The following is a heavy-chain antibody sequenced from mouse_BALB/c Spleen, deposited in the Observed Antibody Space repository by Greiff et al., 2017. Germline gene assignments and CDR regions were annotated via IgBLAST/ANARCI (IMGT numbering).Heavy chain of an antibody. Sequence: EVQRVESGGGLVQPGGSRKLSCAASGFTFSSFGMHWVRQAPEKGLEWVAYISSGSSTIYYADTVKGRFTISRDNPKNTLFLQMTSLRSEDTAMYYCARSGYYGSRMGLAYWGQGTLVTVAA. J-gene: IGHJ3*01. CDR3: ARSGYYGSRMGLAY. CDR2: ISSGSSTI. CDR1: GFTFSSFG. D-gene: IGHD1-1*01. V-gene: IGHV5-17*02.